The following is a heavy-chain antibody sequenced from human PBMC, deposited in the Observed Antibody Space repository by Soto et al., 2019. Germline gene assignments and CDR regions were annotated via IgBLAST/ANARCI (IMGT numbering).Heavy chain of an antibody. CDR1: GFTFSSYG. CDR3: ARESGSGTYSYYVEY. D-gene: IGHD3-10*01. V-gene: IGHV3-33*01. Sequence: QVQLVESGGGVVQPGRSLRLSCEASGFTFSSYGMHWVRQAPGKGLEWVAVIWDDGSNKYYADSVKGRFTTSRDNSKNTLYRQMNSLRAEDTAVYYCARESGSGTYSYYVEYWGQGTLVTFSS. CDR2: IWDDGSNK. J-gene: IGHJ4*02.